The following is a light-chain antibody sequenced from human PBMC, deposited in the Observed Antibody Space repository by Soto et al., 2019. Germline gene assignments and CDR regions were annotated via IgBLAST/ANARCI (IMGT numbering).Light chain of an antibody. J-gene: IGLJ1*01. CDR2: EVS. Sequence: QSALTQPTSVSGSPGQSITISCTGTSSDVGAYNLVSWYQHHPDKAPKLMISEVSNRPSGVSDRFSGSKSGNTASLTISGLQAEGEADYYCASLTTTNFVFGTGTKVTVL. CDR1: SSDVGAYNL. V-gene: IGLV2-14*01. CDR3: ASLTTTNFV.